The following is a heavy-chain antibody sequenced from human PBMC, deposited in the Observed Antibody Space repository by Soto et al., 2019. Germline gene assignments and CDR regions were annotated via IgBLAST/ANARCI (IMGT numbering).Heavy chain of an antibody. J-gene: IGHJ4*02. CDR2: IDPSDSYT. Sequence: PGESLKISCKGSGYSFTSYWISWVRQMPGKGLEWMGRIDPSDSYTNYSPSFQGHVTISADKSISTAYLQWSSLKASDTAMYYCARSRGAYYYDSSGYYLGGWGQGTLVTAPQ. CDR1: GYSFTSYW. V-gene: IGHV5-10-1*01. CDR3: ARSRGAYYYDSSGYYLGG. D-gene: IGHD3-22*01.